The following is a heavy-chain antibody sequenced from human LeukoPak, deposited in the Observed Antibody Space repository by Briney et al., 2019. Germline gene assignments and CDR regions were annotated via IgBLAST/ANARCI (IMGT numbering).Heavy chain of an antibody. Sequence: PSETLSLTCAVYGGSFSSYYWSWIRQPPGKGLEWIGYIYYSGSTNYNPSLKSRVTISVDTSKNQFSLKLSSVTAADTAVYYCARELWANDAFDIWAHGTMVTVSS. CDR3: ARELWANDAFDI. V-gene: IGHV4-59*01. CDR1: GGSFSSYY. D-gene: IGHD3-10*01. J-gene: IGHJ3*02. CDR2: IYYSGST.